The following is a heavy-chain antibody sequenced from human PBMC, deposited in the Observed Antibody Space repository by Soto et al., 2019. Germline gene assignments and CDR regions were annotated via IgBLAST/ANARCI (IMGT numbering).Heavy chain of an antibody. J-gene: IGHJ5*02. V-gene: IGHV4-59*08. CDR1: GGSIRSYY. Sequence: QVQLQESGPGLVKPSETLSLTCTVSGGSIRSYYWTWIRQPPGKGLEWIGYIYYSGSTSYNPSLKSRVTISVHTSKNQFSLKLSSVTAADTAVYYCARLLWSHSNWFHPWGQGTLVTVSS. CDR3: ARLLWSHSNWFHP. D-gene: IGHD3-10*01. CDR2: IYYSGST.